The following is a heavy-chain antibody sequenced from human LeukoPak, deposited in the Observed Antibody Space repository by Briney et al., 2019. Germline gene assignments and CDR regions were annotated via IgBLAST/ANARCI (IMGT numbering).Heavy chain of an antibody. J-gene: IGHJ3*02. D-gene: IGHD6-19*01. Sequence: PGGSLRLSCAASGFTFSTYGMHWVRQAPGKGLEWVAFIRYDGSNKYYADSVKGRFTISRDNSKNTLYLQMNSLRAEDAAVYYCANRPTVAVAGMWKAFDIWGQGTMVTVSS. V-gene: IGHV3-30*02. CDR3: ANRPTVAVAGMWKAFDI. CDR1: GFTFSTYG. CDR2: IRYDGSNK.